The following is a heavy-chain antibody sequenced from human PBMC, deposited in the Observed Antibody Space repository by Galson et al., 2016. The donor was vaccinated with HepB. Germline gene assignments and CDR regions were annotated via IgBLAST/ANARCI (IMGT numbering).Heavy chain of an antibody. V-gene: IGHV3-30-3*01. CDR3: ARDFRDYGDS. CDR2: VSYDGSEK. CDR1: GFTFSSFA. J-gene: IGHJ4*02. Sequence: SLRLSCAASGFTFSSFAMHWVRQAPGKGLEWVVAVSYDGSEKYYADSVQGRFTISRDNSNNTLYMEMNSLRGEDTALYFCARDFRDYGDSWGQGTLVTVSS. D-gene: IGHD4-17*01.